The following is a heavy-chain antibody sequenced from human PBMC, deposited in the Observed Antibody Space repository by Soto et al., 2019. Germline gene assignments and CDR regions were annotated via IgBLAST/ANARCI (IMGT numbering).Heavy chain of an antibody. V-gene: IGHV4-61*01. J-gene: IGHJ6*02. CDR2: IYYSGSN. Sequence: QVRLQESGPGLVKPSETLSLSCLVSGDSVGNGPYYWSWIRQSPGEGLEWNAYIYYSGSNNVNPSFESRVKISIDMSKYQFCLELRSVPAADAAVYFCARVGSSCHSGGCYYYYGLGVWGQGTTVAISS. CDR1: GDSVGNGPYY. CDR3: ARVGSSCHSGGCYYYYGLGV. D-gene: IGHD1-26*01.